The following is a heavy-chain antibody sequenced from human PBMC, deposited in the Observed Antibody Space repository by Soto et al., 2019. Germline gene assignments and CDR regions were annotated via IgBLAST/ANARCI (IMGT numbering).Heavy chain of an antibody. J-gene: IGHJ6*04. D-gene: IGHD3-3*01. V-gene: IGHV4-59*01. Sequence: SETLSLTCTVSGGSISSYYWSWIRQPPGKGLEWIGYIYYSWSTNYNPSLKSRVTISVDTSKNQFSLKLSSVTAADTAVYYCARGAGVFRFLEWFPNPYYYYYGMDVWGKGTTVTVSS. CDR2: IYYSWST. CDR3: ARGAGVFRFLEWFPNPYYYYYGMDV. CDR1: GGSISSYY.